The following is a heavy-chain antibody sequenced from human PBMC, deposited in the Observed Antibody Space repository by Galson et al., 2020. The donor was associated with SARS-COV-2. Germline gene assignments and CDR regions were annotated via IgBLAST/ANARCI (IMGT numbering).Heavy chain of an antibody. J-gene: IGHJ4*02. CDR1: GFPFNIYA. CDR3: ATGGTVITLGDS. V-gene: IGHV3-30*04. D-gene: IGHD3-16*01. Sequence: GESLKISCAASGFPFNIYAMHWVRQAPGKGLEWVAVISYYETNKSYADSVKGRFTISRDNSKNTLYLHMNSLRPEDTAVYYCATGGTVITLGDSWGQGTLVTVSS. CDR2: ISYYETNK.